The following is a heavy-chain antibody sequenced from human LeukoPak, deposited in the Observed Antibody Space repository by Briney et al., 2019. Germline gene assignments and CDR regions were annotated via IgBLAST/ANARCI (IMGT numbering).Heavy chain of an antibody. J-gene: IGHJ5*02. V-gene: IGHV5-51*01. CDR1: GYSFTIYW. CDR2: IYPGDSDT. CDR3: AIFDFLFGEINNWFDP. Sequence: GESLKISCKGSGYSFTIYWIAWVRQMPGKGLEWMGIIYPGDSDTRYSPSFQGQVTISADKSISTAYLQWNSLKASDTAMYYCAIFDFLFGEINNWFDPWGQGTLVTVSS. D-gene: IGHD3-16*01.